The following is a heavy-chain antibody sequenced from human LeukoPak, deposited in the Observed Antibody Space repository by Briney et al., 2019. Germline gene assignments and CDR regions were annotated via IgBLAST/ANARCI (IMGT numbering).Heavy chain of an antibody. CDR1: GGTFSSYA. CDR3: ARLRGYCSSTSCYAGRREVGYFDY. CDR2: IIPIFGTA. D-gene: IGHD2-2*01. J-gene: IGHJ4*02. V-gene: IGHV1-69*13. Sequence: SVKVSCKASGGTFSSYAISWVRQAPGQGLEWMGGIIPIFGTANYAQKFQGRVTITADESTSTAYMELSSLRSEDTAVYYCARLRGYCSSTSCYAGRREVGYFDYWGQGTLVTVSS.